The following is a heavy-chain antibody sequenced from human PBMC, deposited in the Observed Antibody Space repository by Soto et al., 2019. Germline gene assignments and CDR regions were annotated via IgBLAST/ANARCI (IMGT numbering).Heavy chain of an antibody. D-gene: IGHD6-6*01. CDR3: AKVAAPRYYYYYMDV. CDR2: MHYTGCS. J-gene: IGHJ6*03. V-gene: IGHV4-59*02. CDR1: GDSATSNY. Sequence: PSETLSLTCSFSGDSATSNYLTWIRQSPEKGLEWIGYMHYTGCSHYNPSLKSRLTISVDTSKNQFSLKLSSVTAADTAVYYCAKVAAPRYYYYYMDVWGKGTTVTVSS.